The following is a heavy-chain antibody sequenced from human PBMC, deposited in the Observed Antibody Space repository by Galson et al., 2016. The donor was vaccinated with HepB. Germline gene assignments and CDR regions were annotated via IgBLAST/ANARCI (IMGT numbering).Heavy chain of an antibody. CDR2: INPNSGGT. J-gene: IGHJ2*01. CDR1: GYTFTSYG. D-gene: IGHD3-16*02. V-gene: IGHV1-2*06. CDR3: SNSLRVTDYIWGSYRYGNWYFDL. Sequence: SVKVSCKASGYTFTSYGISWVRQAPGQGLEWMGRINPNSGGTNYAQKFQGRVTMTRDTSISTAYMELSRLRSDDTAVYYCSNSLRVTDYIWGSYRYGNWYFDLWGRGTLVTVSS.